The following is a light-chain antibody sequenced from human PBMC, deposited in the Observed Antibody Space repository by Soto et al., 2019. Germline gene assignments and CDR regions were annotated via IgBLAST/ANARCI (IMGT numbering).Light chain of an antibody. CDR1: RSDVGGSNY. CDR2: EVS. Sequence: QSVLTQPASVSGSPGQSLTISCTGTRSDVGGSNYVSWYQQHPGKAPKLIIYEVSNRPSGVSDRFSGSKSGNTASLTISGLQAEDEADYYCSSYTSSITLRYVFGAGTKVTVL. J-gene: IGLJ1*01. V-gene: IGLV2-14*01. CDR3: SSYTSSITLRYV.